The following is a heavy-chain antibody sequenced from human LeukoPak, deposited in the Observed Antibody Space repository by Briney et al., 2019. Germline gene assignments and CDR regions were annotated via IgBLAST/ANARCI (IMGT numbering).Heavy chain of an antibody. Sequence: GGSLRLSCAASGFTFSSYAMHWVRQAPGKGLEWVAVISYDGSNKYYADSVKGRFTISRDNSKNTLYLQMNSLRTEDTAVYYCAREEKQWLPSKGYYYYYGMDVWGQGTTVTVSS. CDR1: GFTFSSYA. J-gene: IGHJ6*02. V-gene: IGHV3-30-3*01. D-gene: IGHD6-19*01. CDR2: ISYDGSNK. CDR3: AREEKQWLPSKGYYYYYGMDV.